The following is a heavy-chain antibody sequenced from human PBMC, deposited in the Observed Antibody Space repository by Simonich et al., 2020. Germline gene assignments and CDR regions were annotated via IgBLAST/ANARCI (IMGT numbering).Heavy chain of an antibody. CDR2: IYHSGST. CDR3: ARLSSRSDAFDI. V-gene: IGHV4-34*01. J-gene: IGHJ3*02. CDR1: GGSFSGYY. Sequence: QVQLQQWGAGLLKPSETLSLTCAVYGGSFSGYYWSWFRQPPGKGLEWIGSIYHSGSTYYNPSLKSRDTISVDTSKNQFSLKLSSVTAADTAVYYCARLSSRSDAFDIWGQGTMVTVSS.